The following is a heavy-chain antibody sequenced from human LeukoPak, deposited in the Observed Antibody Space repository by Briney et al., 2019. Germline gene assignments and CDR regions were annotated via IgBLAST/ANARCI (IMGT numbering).Heavy chain of an antibody. V-gene: IGHV3-30-3*01. J-gene: IGHJ4*02. CDR2: ISYDGGNN. CDR1: GFTFSNYA. CDR3: ARDWTDYFDH. D-gene: IGHD3/OR15-3a*01. Sequence: PGGSLRLSCTASGFTFSNYAIHWVRQAPGKGPEWVAFISYDGGNNIYADSVKGRFTISRDNSKNTVYLQMNSLRPEDTAMYYCARDWTDYFDHWGQGTLVTVSS.